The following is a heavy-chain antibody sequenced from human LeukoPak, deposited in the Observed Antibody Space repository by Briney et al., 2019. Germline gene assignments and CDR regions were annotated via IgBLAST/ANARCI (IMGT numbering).Heavy chain of an antibody. D-gene: IGHD3-22*01. J-gene: IGHJ3*02. Sequence: SETLSLTCTVSGGSISSYYWSWIRQPPGKGLGWIGYIYYSGSTNYNPSLKSRVTISVDTSKNQFSLKLSSVTAADTAVYYCATPAPIDSSGFPGFFDIWGQGTMVSVSS. CDR3: ATPAPIDSSGFPGFFDI. V-gene: IGHV4-59*01. CDR1: GGSISSYY. CDR2: IYYSGST.